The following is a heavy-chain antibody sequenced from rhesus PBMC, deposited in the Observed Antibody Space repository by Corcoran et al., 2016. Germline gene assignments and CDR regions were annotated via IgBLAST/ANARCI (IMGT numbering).Heavy chain of an antibody. Sequence: DVQLVESGGGLVKPGGALRLACVASGFTFSSYVMHWVRKAPGKGLEWVSVIGDSGYTIYYADSVKGRFTISRDNAKNSLFLQMNSLRAEDTAVYYCTRAYSSGWYYFDYWGQGVLVTVSS. CDR2: IGDSGYTI. CDR3: TRAYSSGWYYFDY. J-gene: IGHJ4*01. D-gene: IGHD6-31*01. V-gene: IGHV3S26*01. CDR1: GFTFSSYV.